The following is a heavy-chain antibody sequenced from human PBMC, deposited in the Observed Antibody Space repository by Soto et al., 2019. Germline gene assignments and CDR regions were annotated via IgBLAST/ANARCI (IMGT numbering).Heavy chain of an antibody. D-gene: IGHD5-12*01. J-gene: IGHJ4*02. CDR2: IYYSGST. Sequence: ETLSLTCTVPGGSISSYYWSRIRQPPGKGLEWIGYIYYSGSTNYNPSLKSRVTISVDTSKNQFSLKLSSVTAADTAVYYCAREGYSGYVGLDYWGQGTLVTVSS. CDR3: AREGYSGYVGLDY. V-gene: IGHV4-59*01. CDR1: GGSISSYY.